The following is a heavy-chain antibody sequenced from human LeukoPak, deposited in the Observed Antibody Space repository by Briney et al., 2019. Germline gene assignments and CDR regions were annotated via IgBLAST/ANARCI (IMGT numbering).Heavy chain of an antibody. CDR3: TRDIAGSGTAMDV. CDR2: IGTTGDT. V-gene: IGHV3-13*01. CDR1: GFTFRTYD. Sequence: GGSLRLSCAASGFTFRTYDMHWVRQVSGEGLEWVATIGTTGDTYYAGSVKSRFTISREDGKNSLFLQMNSLRAGDTAAYYCTRDIAGSGTAMDVWGKGTTVTVSS. J-gene: IGHJ6*03. D-gene: IGHD2-15*01.